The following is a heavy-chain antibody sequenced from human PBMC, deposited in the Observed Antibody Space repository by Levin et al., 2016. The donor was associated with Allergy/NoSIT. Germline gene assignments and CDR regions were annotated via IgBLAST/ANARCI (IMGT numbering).Heavy chain of an antibody. V-gene: IGHV5-51*01. J-gene: IGHJ6*02. CDR1: GYSFTSYW. Sequence: GESLKISCKGSGYSFTSYWIAWVRQMPGKGLEWMGIIYPGDSDTRYSPSFQGQVTISADKSISTAYLQWSSLKASDTAMYYCARFIVGATEGVKYYYYGMDVWGQGTTVTVSS. D-gene: IGHD1-26*01. CDR2: IYPGDSDT. CDR3: ARFIVGATEGVKYYYYGMDV.